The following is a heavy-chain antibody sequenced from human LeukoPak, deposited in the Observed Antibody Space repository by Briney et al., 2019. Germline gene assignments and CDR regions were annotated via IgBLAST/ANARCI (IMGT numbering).Heavy chain of an antibody. D-gene: IGHD3-10*01. CDR2: IYPDDSDT. CDR3: VRQSLGEFKY. Sequence: GESLQISCKGSGYSFYTYWIAWVRQMPGKGLEWMGIIYPDDSDTRYSLSFQGQVTISADKSIDTAYLQWRSLKASDTGMYYCVRQSLGEFKYWGQGTLVTVSS. V-gene: IGHV5-51*01. CDR1: GYSFYTYW. J-gene: IGHJ4*02.